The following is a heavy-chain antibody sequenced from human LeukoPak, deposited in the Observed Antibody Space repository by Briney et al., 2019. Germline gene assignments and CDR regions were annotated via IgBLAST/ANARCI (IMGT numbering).Heavy chain of an antibody. CDR1: GFTFDDYA. J-gene: IGHJ4*02. CDR3: AKDISATSGWYGY. D-gene: IGHD6-19*01. CDR2: ISWNSGSI. Sequence: PGRSLRLSCAASGFTFDDYAMHWVRQAPGKGLEWVSGISWNSGSIGYADSVKGRFTISRDNAKNSLYLQMNSLRTEDTALYYCAKDISATSGWYGYWGQGTLVTVSS. V-gene: IGHV3-9*01.